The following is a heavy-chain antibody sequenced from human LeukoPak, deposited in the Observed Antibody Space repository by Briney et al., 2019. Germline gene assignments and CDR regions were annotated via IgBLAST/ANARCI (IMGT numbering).Heavy chain of an antibody. CDR2: ICSCSTTI. J-gene: IGHJ5*02. CDR3: ARGRDTCGTSCYVQNWFDP. Sequence: PGGSLRLSCVASEISFSIYSMNWVRQAPGKGLEWVSYICSCSTTIYYADSVKGRFTISRDNAKNSLYLQMNSLRDEDTAVYYCARGRDTCGTSCYVQNWFDPWGQGTLVTVSS. D-gene: IGHD2-2*01. CDR1: EISFSIYS. V-gene: IGHV3-48*02.